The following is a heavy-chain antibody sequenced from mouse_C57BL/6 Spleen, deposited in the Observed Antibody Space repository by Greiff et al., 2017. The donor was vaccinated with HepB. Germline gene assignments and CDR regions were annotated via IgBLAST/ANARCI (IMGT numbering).Heavy chain of an antibody. CDR3: ARGSVTTRMDY. J-gene: IGHJ4*01. CDR2: IYPRSGNT. Sequence: VQLQQSGAELARPGASVKLSCKASGYTFTSYGISWVKQRTGQGLEWIGEIYPRSGNTYYNEKFKGKATLTADKSSSTAYMELRSLTSEDSAVYFCARGSVTTRMDYWGQGTSVTVSS. CDR1: GYTFTSYG. V-gene: IGHV1-81*01. D-gene: IGHD2-2*01.